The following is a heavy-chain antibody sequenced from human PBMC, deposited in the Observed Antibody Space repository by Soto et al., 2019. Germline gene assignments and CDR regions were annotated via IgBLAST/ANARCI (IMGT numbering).Heavy chain of an antibody. CDR2: ISGSGGVT. J-gene: IGHJ5*02. CDR3: ARLAPHPLLGYCSSTSCSPSNWFDP. Sequence: GGSLRLSCTASGFSFNSNAMSWVRQAPGKGLEWVSVISGSGGVTFYADSVKGRFFISRDNSKNTMFLQMNSLRADDTAMYYCARLAPHPLLGYCSSTSCSPSNWFDPWGQGTLVTVSS. V-gene: IGHV3-23*01. D-gene: IGHD2-2*01. CDR1: GFSFNSNA.